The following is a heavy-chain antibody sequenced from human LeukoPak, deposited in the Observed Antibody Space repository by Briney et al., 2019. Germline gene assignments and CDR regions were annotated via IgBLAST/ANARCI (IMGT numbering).Heavy chain of an antibody. CDR3: ARERVYYDGSGYKTAEYFQH. Sequence: ASVKVSCTASGGTFSSYAISWVRQAPGQGLEWMGGIIPIFGTANYAQKFQGRVTITADESTSTAYMELSSLRSEDTAVYYCARERVYYDGSGYKTAEYFQHWGQGTLVTVSS. CDR2: IIPIFGTA. D-gene: IGHD3-22*01. V-gene: IGHV1-69*13. CDR1: GGTFSSYA. J-gene: IGHJ1*01.